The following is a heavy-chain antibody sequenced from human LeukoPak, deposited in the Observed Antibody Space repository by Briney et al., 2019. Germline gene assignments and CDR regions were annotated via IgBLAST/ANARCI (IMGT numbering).Heavy chain of an antibody. D-gene: IGHD3-22*01. V-gene: IGHV3-9*01. CDR3: AKDMDRYDNTGYWVDY. CDR1: GFTFDDYA. Sequence: PGGSLRLSCAASGFTFDDYAMHWVRQAPGKGLEWVSGISWNSGSIDYADSVKGRFTISRDNAKNSLYLQMNSLRAEDTALYYCAKDMDRYDNTGYWVDYWGQGTLVTVSS. CDR2: ISWNSGSI. J-gene: IGHJ4*02.